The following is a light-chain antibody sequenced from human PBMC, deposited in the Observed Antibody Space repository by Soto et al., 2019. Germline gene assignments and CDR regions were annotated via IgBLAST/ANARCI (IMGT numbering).Light chain of an antibody. J-gene: IGKJ2*01. CDR3: QQYGSSPYT. Sequence: ETVLTQSPGTLSLSPGERATLSCRASQSVNSNYLAWYQQKPGQAPRLLIYGASSRATGIPDRFSGTGSGTDFTLTISRLEPEDFAVYYCQQYGSSPYTFGLGTKVDIK. V-gene: IGKV3-20*01. CDR2: GAS. CDR1: QSVNSNY.